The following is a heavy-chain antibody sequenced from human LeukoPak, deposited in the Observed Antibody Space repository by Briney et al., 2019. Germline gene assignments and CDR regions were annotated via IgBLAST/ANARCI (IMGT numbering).Heavy chain of an antibody. CDR2: IRSKSNSYAT. Sequence: GGSLRLSCAASGFTFSGSAMHWVRQASGKGLEWVGRIRSKSNSYATAYAASVKGRFTISRDDSKNTAYLQMSSLKTEDMAVYYCQTYDSSGSEDYWGQGTLVTVSS. CDR3: QTYDSSGSEDY. D-gene: IGHD3-22*01. CDR1: GFTFSGSA. V-gene: IGHV3-73*01. J-gene: IGHJ4*02.